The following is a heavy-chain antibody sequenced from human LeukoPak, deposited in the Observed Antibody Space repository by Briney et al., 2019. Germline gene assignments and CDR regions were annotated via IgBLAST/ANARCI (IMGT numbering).Heavy chain of an antibody. D-gene: IGHD2-15*01. Sequence: PGGSLRLSCAASGFTFSSHSMMWVRQAPGKGLEWVSVISSSSSQMYYADSVKGRFTISRDNAQNSLFLQMNSLIAEDTAVYYCARDLRCSGGSCTYYFDYWGQGTLVTVSS. V-gene: IGHV3-21*01. CDR3: ARDLRCSGGSCTYYFDY. J-gene: IGHJ4*02. CDR1: GFTFSSHS. CDR2: ISSSSSQM.